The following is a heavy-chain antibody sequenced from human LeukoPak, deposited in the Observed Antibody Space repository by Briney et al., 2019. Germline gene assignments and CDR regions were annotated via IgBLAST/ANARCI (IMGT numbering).Heavy chain of an antibody. CDR1: GYRFTSDW. D-gene: IGHD2-15*01. V-gene: IGHV5-51*01. Sequence: GESLKISCKGSGYRFTSDWIAWVRQMPGKGLEWMGIIYPGDSDTRYSPSFQGQVTISADKSTNTAYLQWSSLKASDTAMYYCARHRKFSGGSSESGFDPWGQGTLVTVSA. CDR3: ARHRKFSGGSSESGFDP. J-gene: IGHJ5*02. CDR2: IYPGDSDT.